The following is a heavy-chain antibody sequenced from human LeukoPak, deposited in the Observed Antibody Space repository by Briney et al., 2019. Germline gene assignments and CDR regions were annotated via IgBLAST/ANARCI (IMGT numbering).Heavy chain of an antibody. Sequence: PSETLSLTCTVSGGSISSGGYYWSWIRQHPGKGLEWIGYIYYSGSAYYNPSLRSRVTISVDASKNQFSLKLSSVTAADTAVYYCARHLGRDFWSGSPHWFDPWGQGTLVTVSS. D-gene: IGHD3-3*01. CDR1: GGSISSGGYY. J-gene: IGHJ5*02. CDR3: ARHLGRDFWSGSPHWFDP. V-gene: IGHV4-31*03. CDR2: IYYSGSA.